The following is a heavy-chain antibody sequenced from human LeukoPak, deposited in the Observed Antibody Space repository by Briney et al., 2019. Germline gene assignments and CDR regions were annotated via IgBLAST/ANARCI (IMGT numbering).Heavy chain of an antibody. CDR3: ATGYGSGTLRDRYYYMDV. J-gene: IGHJ6*03. V-gene: IGHV4-59*01. CDR2: FFYSGST. CDR1: GGSISSYY. D-gene: IGHD3-10*01. Sequence: SSETLSLTCTVSGGSISSYYWSWIRQPPGKGLEWIGYFFYSGSTHYNPSLKSRVTISEDTSKNQFSLKLTSVTAADTAVYYCATGYGSGTLRDRYYYMDVWGKGTTVTVSS.